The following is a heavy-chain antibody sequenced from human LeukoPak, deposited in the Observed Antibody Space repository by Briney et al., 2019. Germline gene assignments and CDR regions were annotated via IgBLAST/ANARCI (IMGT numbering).Heavy chain of an antibody. CDR1: GGSISSSSYY. Sequence: PSETLSLTCTVSGGSISSSSYYWGWIRQPPGKGLEWIGSIYYSGSTYYNPSLKSRVTISVDTSKNQFSLKLSSVTAADTAVYYCARWRMVTGSYFDYWGQGTLVTVSS. D-gene: IGHD5-18*01. V-gene: IGHV4-39*07. J-gene: IGHJ4*02. CDR3: ARWRMVTGSYFDY. CDR2: IYYSGST.